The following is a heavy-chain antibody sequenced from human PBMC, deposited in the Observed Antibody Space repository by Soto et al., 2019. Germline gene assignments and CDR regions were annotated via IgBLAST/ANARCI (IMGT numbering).Heavy chain of an antibody. J-gene: IGHJ4*02. CDR2: INAGNGNT. D-gene: IGHD4-17*01. V-gene: IGHV1-3*05. CDR3: ARDPDYGDYGTSPADDY. Sequence: QVQLVQSGAEEKKPGASVKVSCKASGYTFTSYAMHWVRQAPGQRLEWMGWINAGNGNTKYAQKFQGRVTITRDTSASTAYMELSSLRSEDTAVYYCARDPDYGDYGTSPADDYWGQGTRVTVSS. CDR1: GYTFTSYA.